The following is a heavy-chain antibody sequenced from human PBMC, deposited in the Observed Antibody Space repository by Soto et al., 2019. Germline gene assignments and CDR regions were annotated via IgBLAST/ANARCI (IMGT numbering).Heavy chain of an antibody. Sequence: QVTLKESDPVLVKPTETLTLTCIVSGFSLTNNKMGVSWLRQPPGKALEWLANIFSDDEKSYSTSLNSRLTTXQDTPKSQVALNVTNMGPVDTSTYYCARVWGGSRYYYAMDVWGRGTTVTVSS. CDR3: ARVWGGSRYYYAMDV. V-gene: IGHV2-26*01. D-gene: IGHD3-10*01. CDR1: GFSLTNNKMG. J-gene: IGHJ6*02. CDR2: IFSDDEK.